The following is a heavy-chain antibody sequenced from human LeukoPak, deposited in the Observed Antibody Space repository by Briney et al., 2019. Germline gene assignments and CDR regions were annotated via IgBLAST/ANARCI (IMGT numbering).Heavy chain of an antibody. J-gene: IGHJ3*01. Sequence: GGSLRLSCAASGFTFDDYSMNWVRQAPGKGLEWVSFISSSSGYIFYADSMKGRFTISRDDAKNSLYLQMNSLRAEDTAIYYCTRDLRIAMIADAFDLWGQGTMVTVSS. CDR2: ISSSSGYI. D-gene: IGHD3-22*01. CDR1: GFTFDDYS. V-gene: IGHV3-21*01. CDR3: TRDLRIAMIADAFDL.